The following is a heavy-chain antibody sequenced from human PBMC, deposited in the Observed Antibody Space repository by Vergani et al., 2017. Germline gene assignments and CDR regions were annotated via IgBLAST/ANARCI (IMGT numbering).Heavy chain of an antibody. CDR3: ARDYYDSSGHHLPFDY. J-gene: IGHJ4*02. CDR2: IIPILGIA. CDR1: GGTFSSYT. V-gene: IGHV1-69*08. Sequence: QVQLVQSGAEVKKPGSSVKVSCKASGGTFSSYTISWVRQAPGQGLEWMGRIIPILGIANYAQKFKGRVTITADKSTSTAYMELSILRSEDTAVYYCARDYYDSSGHHLPFDYWGQGTLVTVSS. D-gene: IGHD3-22*01.